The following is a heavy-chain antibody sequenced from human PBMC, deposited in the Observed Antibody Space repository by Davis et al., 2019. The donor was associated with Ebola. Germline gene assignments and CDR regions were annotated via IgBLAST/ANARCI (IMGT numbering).Heavy chain of an antibody. CDR3: ARGARKKPYYYYDSSGYYFDY. Sequence: ASVKVSCKASGYTFTSYDINWVRQATGQGLEWMGWMNPNSGNTGYAENFQGRVTLTRNTSIATAYMELSGLRSEDTAVYFCARGARKKPYYYYDSSGYYFDYWGQGTLVTVSS. J-gene: IGHJ4*02. V-gene: IGHV1-8*01. CDR2: MNPNSGNT. CDR1: GYTFTSYD. D-gene: IGHD3-22*01.